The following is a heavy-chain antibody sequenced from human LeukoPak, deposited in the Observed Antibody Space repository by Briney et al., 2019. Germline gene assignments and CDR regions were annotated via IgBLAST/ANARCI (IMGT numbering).Heavy chain of an antibody. D-gene: IGHD5-12*01. CDR1: GFTFNNCA. J-gene: IGHJ4*02. CDR2: ISGGGDST. Sequence: GGSLRLSCAASGFTFNNCAMSWVRQAPGKGLEWVSAISGGGDSTFYADSVKGRISISRDNSGNTLSLQMNSLGAEDTAVYFCAKTPQGYSAYYDYWGQGALVTVSS. V-gene: IGHV3-23*01. CDR3: AKTPQGYSAYYDY.